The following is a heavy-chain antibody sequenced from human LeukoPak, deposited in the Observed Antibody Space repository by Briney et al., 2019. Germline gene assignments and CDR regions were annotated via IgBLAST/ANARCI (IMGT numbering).Heavy chain of an antibody. Sequence: SETLSLTCTVSGGSISSSSYYWGWIRQPPGKGLEWIGSIYYSGSTYYNPSLKSRVTISAGTSKHQFSLKLSSVTASDTAVYYCARQGSGYYWGKYYFDYWGQGTLVTVSS. J-gene: IGHJ4*02. CDR2: IYYSGST. CDR3: ARQGSGYYWGKYYFDY. D-gene: IGHD3-22*01. V-gene: IGHV4-39*01. CDR1: GGSISSSSYY.